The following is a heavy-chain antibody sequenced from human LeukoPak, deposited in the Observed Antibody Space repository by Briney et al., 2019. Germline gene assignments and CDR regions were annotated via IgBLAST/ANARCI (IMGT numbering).Heavy chain of an antibody. CDR1: GGSISSSSYY. CDR2: IYYSGST. V-gene: IGHV4-39*01. CDR3: ARLSPDVWFGERIDY. Sequence: PSETLSLTCTVSGGSISSSSYYWGWIRQPPGKGLEWIGSIYYSGSTYYNPSLKSRVTISVDTSKNQFSLKLSSVTAADTAVYYCARLSPDVWFGERIDYWGQGTLVTVSS. D-gene: IGHD3-10*01. J-gene: IGHJ4*02.